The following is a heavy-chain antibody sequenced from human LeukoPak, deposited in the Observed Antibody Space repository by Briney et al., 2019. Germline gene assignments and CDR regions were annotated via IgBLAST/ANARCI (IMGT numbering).Heavy chain of an antibody. CDR1: GYTFTSYY. D-gene: IGHD6-13*01. J-gene: IGHJ4*02. V-gene: IGHV1-46*01. CDR2: INPSGVST. CDR3: ARAALIAAAGDY. Sequence: ASVKVSCKASGYTFTSYYMHWVRQAPGQGLEWMGIINPSGVSTSYAQKFQGRATMTRDTSTSTVYMELSSLRSEDTAVYYCARAALIAAAGDYWGQGTLVTVSS.